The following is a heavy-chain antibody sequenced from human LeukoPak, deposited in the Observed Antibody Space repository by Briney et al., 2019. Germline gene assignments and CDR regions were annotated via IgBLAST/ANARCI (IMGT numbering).Heavy chain of an antibody. Sequence: GESLKISCKGSRYSFTSYWIGWVRQMPGKGLEWMGIIYPGDSDTRYSPSFQGQVTISADKSISTAYLQWSSLKASDTAMYYCASQTRYSSSWYTLFDYWGQGTLVTVSS. D-gene: IGHD6-13*01. CDR2: IYPGDSDT. CDR1: RYSFTSYW. V-gene: IGHV5-51*01. CDR3: ASQTRYSSSWYTLFDY. J-gene: IGHJ4*02.